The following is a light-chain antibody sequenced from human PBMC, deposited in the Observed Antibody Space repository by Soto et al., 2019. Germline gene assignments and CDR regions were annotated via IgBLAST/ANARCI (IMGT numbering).Light chain of an antibody. CDR3: SSYTSSSTYV. CDR2: EVS. V-gene: IGLV2-14*01. Sequence: QSVLTQPACVTGSHGQSMTISCTGTSSDVGGYNYVSWYQQHPGKAPKLMIYEVSNRPSGVSNRFSGSKSGNTASLTISGLQAEDEADYYCSSYTSSSTYVFGTGTKVTVL. CDR1: SSDVGGYNY. J-gene: IGLJ1*01.